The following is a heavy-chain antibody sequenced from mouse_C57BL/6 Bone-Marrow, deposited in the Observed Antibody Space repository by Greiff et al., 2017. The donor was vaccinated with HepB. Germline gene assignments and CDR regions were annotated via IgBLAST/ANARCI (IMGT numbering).Heavy chain of an antibody. CDR1: GYTFTSYW. CDR2: IDPSDSYT. CDR3: AREGFAWFAY. V-gene: IGHV1-69*01. J-gene: IGHJ3*01. Sequence: VQLQQPGAELVMPGASVKLSCKASGYTFTSYWMHWVKQRPGQGLEWIGEIDPSDSYTNYNQKFKGKSTLTVDKSSSTAYMQLSSLTSEDSAVYYSAREGFAWFAYWGQGNLVTVSA.